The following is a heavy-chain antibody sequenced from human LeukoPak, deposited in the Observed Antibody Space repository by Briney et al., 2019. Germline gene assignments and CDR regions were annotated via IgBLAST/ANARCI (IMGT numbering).Heavy chain of an antibody. D-gene: IGHD1-1*01. CDR1: GFIFSGNW. CDR2: INPDASRK. J-gene: IGHJ4*02. V-gene: IGHV3-7*01. Sequence: PGGSLTLSCEASGFIFSGNWMSWVRQAPGKGLEWVASINPDASRKIYVDSVEGRFIISRDNTRASLFLQMSSLGGEDTAMYYCAKLLGTGTTYDYWGQGTRVTVSS. CDR3: AKLLGTGTTYDY.